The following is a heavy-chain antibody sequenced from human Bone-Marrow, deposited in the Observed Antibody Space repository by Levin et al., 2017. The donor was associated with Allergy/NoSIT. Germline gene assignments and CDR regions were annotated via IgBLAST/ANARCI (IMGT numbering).Heavy chain of an antibody. V-gene: IGHV4-30-2*01. CDR1: GGSLKSGPYS. CDR3: ARDRPGDFYGMDV. Sequence: LSQTLSLTCAVSGGSLKSGPYSWSWIRQPPGKGLEWIGYIYHSGSTYYNPSLKSRVTISVDRSKNQFSLKLTSVTAADTAVYYCARDRPGDFYGMDVWGQGTTVTVSS. CDR2: IYHSGST. J-gene: IGHJ6*02.